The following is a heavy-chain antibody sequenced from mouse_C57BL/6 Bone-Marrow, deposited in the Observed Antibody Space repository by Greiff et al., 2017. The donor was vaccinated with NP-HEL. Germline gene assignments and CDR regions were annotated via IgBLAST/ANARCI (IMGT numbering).Heavy chain of an antibody. CDR3: ARVGHYDYGSSSDYAMDY. V-gene: IGHV1-64*01. CDR2: IHPNSGST. Sequence: VQLQQPGAELVQPGASVQLSCKASGYTFTSYWMHWVKQRPGHGLEWIGMIHPNSGSTNYNEKFKSKPTLTVDKSSSTAYMQLSSLTSEDSAVYYCARVGHYDYGSSSDYAMDYWGQGTSGTVSS. D-gene: IGHD1-1*01. J-gene: IGHJ4*01. CDR1: GYTFTSYW.